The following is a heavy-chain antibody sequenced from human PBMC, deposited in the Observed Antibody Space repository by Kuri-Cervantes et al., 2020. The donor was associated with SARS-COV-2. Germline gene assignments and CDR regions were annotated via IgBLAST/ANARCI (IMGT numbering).Heavy chain of an antibody. D-gene: IGHD3-3*01. Sequence: GSLRLSCTVSGGSISSSSYYWGWIRQPPGEGLEWIGSIYYSGSTYYNPSLKSRVTISVDTSKNQFSLKLSSVTAADTAVYYCARQSTSAITIFGVVINGGWFDPWGQGTLVTVSS. J-gene: IGHJ5*02. CDR1: GGSISSSSYY. CDR3: ARQSTSAITIFGVVINGGWFDP. CDR2: IYYSGST. V-gene: IGHV4-39*01.